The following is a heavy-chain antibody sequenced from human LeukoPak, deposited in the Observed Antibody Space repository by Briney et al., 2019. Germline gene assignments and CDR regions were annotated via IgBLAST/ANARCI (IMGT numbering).Heavy chain of an antibody. D-gene: IGHD4-17*01. V-gene: IGHV3-30*02. Sequence: PGGSLRLSCAASGFTFSSYAMHWVRQAPGKGLEWVAFVRYDGSNKYYADSVRGRFTISRDNSKNTLHLQMNSLRAEDTAVYYCAKGTTVTTYSHFDYWGQRTLVTVSS. CDR1: GFTFSSYA. J-gene: IGHJ4*02. CDR2: VRYDGSNK. CDR3: AKGTTVTTYSHFDY.